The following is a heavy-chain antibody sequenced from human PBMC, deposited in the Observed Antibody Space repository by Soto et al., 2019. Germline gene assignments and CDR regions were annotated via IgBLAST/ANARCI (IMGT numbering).Heavy chain of an antibody. V-gene: IGHV3-23*01. CDR3: AREIRVAGRRNYFDY. CDR1: GFTFSIYA. D-gene: IGHD6-19*01. CDR2: ITGSGGGT. Sequence: GGSLRLSCEASGFTFSIYAMTWVRQAPGKGLEWVSYITGSGGGTYYADSVKGRFTSSRDNSKNTLVLQMDSLRAEDTAVYYCAREIRVAGRRNYFDYWGQGALVTVPQ. J-gene: IGHJ4*02.